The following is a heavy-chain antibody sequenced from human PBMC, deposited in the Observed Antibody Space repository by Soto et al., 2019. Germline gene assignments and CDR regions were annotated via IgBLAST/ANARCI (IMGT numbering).Heavy chain of an antibody. J-gene: IGHJ6*02. D-gene: IGHD5-18*01. CDR1: GGNFSSFA. CDR2: IIPIFGTA. Sequence: ASVKVSCKASGGNFSSFAISWVRQAPGQGLEWMGGIIPIFGTANYAQKFQGRVTITADESTSTAYMELSSLRSEDTAVYYCARGDTAMVSPSSLYYYGMDVWGQGTTVTVSS. CDR3: ARGDTAMVSPSSLYYYGMDV. V-gene: IGHV1-69*13.